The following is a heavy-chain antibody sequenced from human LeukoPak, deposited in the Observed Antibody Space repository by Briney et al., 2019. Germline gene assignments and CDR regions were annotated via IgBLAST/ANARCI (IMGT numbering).Heavy chain of an antibody. CDR2: INHSGST. D-gene: IGHD3-22*01. CDR1: GGSFSGYY. Sequence: PSETLSLTCAVYGGSFSGYYWSWIRQPPGKGLEWIGEINHSGSTNYNPSLKSRVTISVDTSKNQFSLKLSSVTAADTAVYYCARRRDSSGYYNLDYWGQGTLVTVSS. V-gene: IGHV4-34*01. CDR3: ARRRDSSGYYNLDY. J-gene: IGHJ4*02.